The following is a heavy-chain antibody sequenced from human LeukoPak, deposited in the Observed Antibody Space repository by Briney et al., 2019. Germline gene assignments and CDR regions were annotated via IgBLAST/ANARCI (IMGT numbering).Heavy chain of an antibody. CDR2: IYPGDSDT. V-gene: IGHV5-51*01. D-gene: IGHD3-22*01. J-gene: IGHJ4*02. CDR3: ARPGYYYDSSGYH. CDR1: GSSFTSYW. Sequence: GESLKISCQGSGSSFTSYWIGWVRQLPGKGLEWMGIIYPGDSDTRYSPSFQGQVTISADKSISTAYLQWSSLKASDTAMYYCARPGYYYDSSGYHWGQGTLVTVSS.